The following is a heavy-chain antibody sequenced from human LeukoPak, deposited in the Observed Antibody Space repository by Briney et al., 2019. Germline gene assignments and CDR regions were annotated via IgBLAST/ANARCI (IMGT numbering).Heavy chain of an antibody. V-gene: IGHV1-46*01. CDR2: INPSGGST. J-gene: IGHJ6*02. CDR1: GYTFTSYY. Sequence: ASVKVSCKASGYTFTSYYMHWVRQAPGQGLEWMGIINPSGGSTSYAQKFQGRVTMTRDTSTSTVYMELSSLRSEDTAVYYCARDGSEGPKDYYYYGMDVWGQGTTVTVSS. CDR3: ARDGSEGPKDYYYYGMDV.